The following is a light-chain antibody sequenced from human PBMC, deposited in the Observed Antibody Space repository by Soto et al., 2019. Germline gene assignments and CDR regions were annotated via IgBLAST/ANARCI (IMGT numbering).Light chain of an antibody. V-gene: IGKV3-15*01. J-gene: IGKJ1*01. Sequence: EIVMTQSPATLSVPPGERATLSCMASQSVSSNLAWYQQKPGQAPRLLIYGASTRATGIPARFSGSGSGTEFTLTISSLQSEDFAVYYCQQYNNWPRTFGQGTKVDI. CDR3: QQYNNWPRT. CDR2: GAS. CDR1: QSVSSN.